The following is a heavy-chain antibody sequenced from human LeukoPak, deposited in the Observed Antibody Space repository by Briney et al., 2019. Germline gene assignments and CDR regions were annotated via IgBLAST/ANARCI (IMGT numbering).Heavy chain of an antibody. CDR2: ITTNGGTT. J-gene: IGHJ4*02. V-gene: IGHV3-64D*06. Sequence: GGSLRLSCSASGFTFSSSAMHWVRQAPGKGPEYVSTITTNGGTTHYADSVKGRFTISRDNSKNTLYIQMSRLRAEDTAVYFCVKDVRGYYSFDYWGEGALVTVS. CDR1: GFTFSSSA. CDR3: VKDVRGYYSFDY. D-gene: IGHD3-22*01.